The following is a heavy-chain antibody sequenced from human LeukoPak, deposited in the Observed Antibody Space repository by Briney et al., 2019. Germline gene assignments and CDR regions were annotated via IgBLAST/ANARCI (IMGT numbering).Heavy chain of an antibody. J-gene: IGHJ4*02. CDR1: GFTFGTYG. CDR3: ARDYRSSSGWTVDY. V-gene: IGHV3-33*01. Sequence: SGGSLRLSCAASGFTFGTYGMHWVRQAPGKGLEWVAVIRYDGSDKYYADSVKGRFTISRDNSRNTLYLQMNNLRAEDTAVYYCARDYRSSSGWTVDYWGQGTLVTVSS. CDR2: IRYDGSDK. D-gene: IGHD6-19*01.